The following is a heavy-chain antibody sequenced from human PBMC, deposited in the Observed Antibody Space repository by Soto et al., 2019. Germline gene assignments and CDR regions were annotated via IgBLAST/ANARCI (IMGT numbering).Heavy chain of an antibody. CDR3: AILQPPPPYDYVWGSYRMGFDP. V-gene: IGHV4-4*02. Sequence: SETLSLTCAVSGGSISSSNWWSWVRQPPGKGLEWIGEIYHSGSTNYNPSLKSRVTISVDKSKNQFSLKLSSVTAADTAVYYCAILQPPPPYDYVWGSYRMGFDPWGQGTLVTVSS. J-gene: IGHJ5*02. CDR1: GGSISSSNW. D-gene: IGHD3-16*02. CDR2: IYHSGST.